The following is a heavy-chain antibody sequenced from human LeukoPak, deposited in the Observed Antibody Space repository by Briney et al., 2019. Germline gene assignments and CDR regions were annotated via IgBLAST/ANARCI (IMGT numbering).Heavy chain of an antibody. J-gene: IGHJ4*02. CDR3: AREEWSGMVRD. CDR2: IYSGGST. D-gene: IGHD3-10*01. V-gene: IGHV3-66*01. Sequence: PGGSLRLSCAASGFTVSSNYMSWVRQAPGKGLEWVSVIYSGGSTYYADSVKGRFTISRDNSKNTLYLQMNSLRAEDTAVYYCAREEWSGMVRDWGQGTLVTVSS. CDR1: GFTVSSNY.